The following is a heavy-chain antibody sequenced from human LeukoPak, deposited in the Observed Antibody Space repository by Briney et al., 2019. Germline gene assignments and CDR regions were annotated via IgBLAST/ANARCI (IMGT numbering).Heavy chain of an antibody. Sequence: SQTLSLTCAVSGGSISSGGYSWSWIRQPPGKGLEWIGYIDHSGSTYYNPSLKSRVTISVDRSKNQFSLKLSSVTAADTAVYYCARVAESWEFDYWGQGTLVTVSS. CDR2: IDHSGST. CDR3: ARVAESWEFDY. CDR1: GGSISSGGYS. J-gene: IGHJ4*02. D-gene: IGHD1-26*01. V-gene: IGHV4-30-2*01.